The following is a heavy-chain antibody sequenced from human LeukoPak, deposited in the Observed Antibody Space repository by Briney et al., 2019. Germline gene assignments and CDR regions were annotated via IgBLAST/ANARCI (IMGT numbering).Heavy chain of an antibody. Sequence: PGGSLRLSCAASGFMFSGYWMSWVRQAPGKGLEWVANINQDGSEKYYVDSVKGRFTISRDNDKNSLFFEMNSLSVEDTSVYYCARDFRNSGWGSDYWGQGTLVTVSS. CDR1: GFMFSGYW. J-gene: IGHJ4*02. CDR3: ARDFRNSGWGSDY. CDR2: INQDGSEK. V-gene: IGHV3-7*04. D-gene: IGHD6-19*01.